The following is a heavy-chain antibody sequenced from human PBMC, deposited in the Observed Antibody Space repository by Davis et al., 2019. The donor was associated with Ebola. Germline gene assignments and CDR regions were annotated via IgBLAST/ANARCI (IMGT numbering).Heavy chain of an antibody. CDR2: IRYDGSNK. Sequence: PGGSLRLSCAASGFTFSSYGMHWVRQAPGKGLEWVAFIRYDGSNKYYADSVKGRFTISRDNSKNTLYLQMNSLRAEDTAVYYCAKDFSQYYYDSSGYLGDPAFDIWGQGTMVTVSS. D-gene: IGHD3-22*01. CDR1: GFTFSSYG. J-gene: IGHJ3*02. CDR3: AKDFSQYYYDSSGYLGDPAFDI. V-gene: IGHV3-30*02.